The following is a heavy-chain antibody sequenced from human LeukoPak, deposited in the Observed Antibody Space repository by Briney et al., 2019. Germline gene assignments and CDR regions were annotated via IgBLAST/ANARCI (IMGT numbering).Heavy chain of an antibody. CDR3: ARPAAGTAPYFDY. CDR2: IYPGDSDT. V-gene: IGHV5-51*01. CDR1: GYSFTSYW. J-gene: IGHJ4*02. Sequence: GESLKISCKGSGYSFTSYWIGWVRQMPGKGLKWMGVIYPGDSDTRYSPSFQGQVTISADKSISTAYLQWSGLKASDTAMYYCARPAAGTAPYFDYWGQGTLVTVSS. D-gene: IGHD6-19*01.